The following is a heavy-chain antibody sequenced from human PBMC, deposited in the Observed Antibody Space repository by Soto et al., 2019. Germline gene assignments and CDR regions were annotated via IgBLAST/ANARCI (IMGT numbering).Heavy chain of an antibody. CDR1: GGSISSYY. V-gene: IGHV4-59*01. CDR3: ARGYYYDSSGSADAFDI. CDR2: IYYSGST. J-gene: IGHJ3*02. D-gene: IGHD3-22*01. Sequence: PSETLSLTCTVSGGSISSYYWSWIRQPPGKGLEWIGYIYYSGSTNYNPSLKSRVTISVDTSKNQFSLKLSSVTAADTAVYYCARGYYYDSSGSADAFDIWGQGTMVTVSS.